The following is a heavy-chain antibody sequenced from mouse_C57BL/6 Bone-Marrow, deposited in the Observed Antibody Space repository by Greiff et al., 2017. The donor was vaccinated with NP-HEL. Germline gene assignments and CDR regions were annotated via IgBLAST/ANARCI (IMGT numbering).Heavy chain of an antibody. J-gene: IGHJ4*01. V-gene: IGHV10-1*01. CDR2: IRSKSNNYAT. CDR3: VSYDYDGDYYAMDY. D-gene: IGHD2-4*01. CDR1: GFSFNTYA. Sequence: EVKLVESGGGLVQPKGSLKLSCAASGFSFNTYAMNWVRQAPGKGLEWVARIRSKSNNYATYYADSVKDRFTISRDDSESMLYLQMNNLKTEDTAMYYCVSYDYDGDYYAMDYWGQGTSVTVSS.